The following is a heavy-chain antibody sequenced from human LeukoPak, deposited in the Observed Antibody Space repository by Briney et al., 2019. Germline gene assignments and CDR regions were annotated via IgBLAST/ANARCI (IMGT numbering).Heavy chain of an antibody. CDR3: ARGVWGSTRRYCSSTSCSNWFDP. V-gene: IGHV4-31*02. CDR2: IYYTGST. CDR1: GGSISSGAYY. D-gene: IGHD2-2*01. J-gene: IGHJ5*02. Sequence: SETLSLTCTVSGGSISSGAYYWSWIRQHPGKGLEWIGHIYYTGSTHYNPSLKSRVTISVDRSKNQFSLKLSSVTAADTAVYYCARGVWGSTRRYCSSTSCSNWFDPWGQGTLVTVSS.